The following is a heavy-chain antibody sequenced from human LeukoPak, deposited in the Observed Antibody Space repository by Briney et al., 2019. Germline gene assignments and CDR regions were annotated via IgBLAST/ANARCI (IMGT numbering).Heavy chain of an antibody. CDR3: ARGRIAVAGTRDYFDY. CDR1: GGSFSGYY. Sequence: SETLSLTCAVYGGSFSGYYWSWIRQPPGKGLEWIGEINHSGSTNYNPSLKSRVTISVDTSKNQFSLKLSSVTAADTAVYYCARGRIAVAGTRDYFDYWGQGALVTVSS. J-gene: IGHJ4*02. CDR2: INHSGST. D-gene: IGHD6-19*01. V-gene: IGHV4-34*01.